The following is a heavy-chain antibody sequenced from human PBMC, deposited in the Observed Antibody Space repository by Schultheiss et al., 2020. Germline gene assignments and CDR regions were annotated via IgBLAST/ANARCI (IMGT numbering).Heavy chain of an antibody. CDR2: IIPILGIA. CDR1: GSTFTGYY. D-gene: IGHD6-13*01. Sequence: SVKVSCKASGSTFTGYYMHWVRQAPGQRLEWMGRIIPILGIANYAQKFQGRVTITADKSTSTAYMELSSLRSEDTAVYYCARDLGIAAAGTGGDYWGQGTLVTVSS. V-gene: IGHV1-69*04. J-gene: IGHJ4*02. CDR3: ARDLGIAAAGTGGDY.